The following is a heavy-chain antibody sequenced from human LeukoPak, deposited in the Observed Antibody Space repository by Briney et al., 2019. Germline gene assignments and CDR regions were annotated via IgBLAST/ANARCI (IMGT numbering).Heavy chain of an antibody. V-gene: IGHV5-51*01. D-gene: IGHD3-3*01. CDR2: IYPGDSDT. CDR1: GYRFDNSW. CDR3: ARILTIFGVVITYFDY. J-gene: IGHJ4*02. Sequence: GESLKISCKGSGYRFDNSWIGWVRQMPGKGLEWMGIIYPGDSDTRYSPSFQGQVTISADKSISTAYLQWSSLKASDTAMYYCARILTIFGVVITYFDYWGQGTLVTVSS.